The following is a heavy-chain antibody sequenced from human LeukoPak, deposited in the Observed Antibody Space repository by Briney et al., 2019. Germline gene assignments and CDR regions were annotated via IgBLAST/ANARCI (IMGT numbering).Heavy chain of an antibody. V-gene: IGHV1-18*04. J-gene: IGHJ5*02. Sequence: ASVNVSCKASGFRFTSFGVSWVRQAPGQGLEWMGWISTYIGVTHYAEKFEDRVTMTIDTSTTTAYMELRSLRYDDTAVYYCARDSDHSGNANGDWFDPWGQGTVVTVSS. D-gene: IGHD4-11*01. CDR1: GFRFTSFG. CDR2: ISTYIGVT. CDR3: ARDSDHSGNANGDWFDP.